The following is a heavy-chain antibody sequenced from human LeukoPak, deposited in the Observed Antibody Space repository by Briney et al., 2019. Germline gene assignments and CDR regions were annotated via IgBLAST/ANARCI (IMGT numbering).Heavy chain of an antibody. V-gene: IGHV3-30*03. CDR3: ARGTVTAPDY. CDR2: ISHDGSKK. CDR1: GFTFSSYG. D-gene: IGHD2-21*02. J-gene: IGHJ4*02. Sequence: GGSLRLSCAASGFTFSSYGIHWVRQAPGKGLEWVALISHDGSKKYYADSVKGRFTISRDNSKNTLYLQMNRLRPEDTAVYYCARGTVTAPDYWGQGTLVTVSS.